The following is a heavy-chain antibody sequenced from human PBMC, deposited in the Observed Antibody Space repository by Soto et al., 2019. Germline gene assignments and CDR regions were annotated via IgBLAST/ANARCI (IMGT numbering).Heavy chain of an antibody. CDR1: GDSISTVDYF. D-gene: IGHD2-15*01. J-gene: IGHJ5*01. Sequence: SETLSLTCSVSGDSISTVDYFWAWIRQPPGQALEYIGYIYKSTTTYYNPSFESRVAISLDTSKSQFSLTVTSVTAADTAVYFCARGRYCLTGRCFPNWFDSWGQGTLVTVCS. CDR2: IYKSTTT. V-gene: IGHV4-30-4*01. CDR3: ARGRYCLTGRCFPNWFDS.